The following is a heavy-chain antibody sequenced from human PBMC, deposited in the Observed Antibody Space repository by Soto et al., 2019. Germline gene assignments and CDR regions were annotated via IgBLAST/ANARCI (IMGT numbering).Heavy chain of an antibody. CDR2: INHSGST. D-gene: IGHD5-12*01. J-gene: IGHJ6*02. CDR3: ARWGGYSGFRTPYYYGMDV. Sequence: SETLSLTCAVYGGSFSGYYWSWIRQPPGKGLEWIGEINHSGSTNYNPSLKSRVTISVDTSKNQFSLKLSSVTAADTAVYYCARWGGYSGFRTPYYYGMDVWGQGTTVTVSS. V-gene: IGHV4-34*01. CDR1: GGSFSGYY.